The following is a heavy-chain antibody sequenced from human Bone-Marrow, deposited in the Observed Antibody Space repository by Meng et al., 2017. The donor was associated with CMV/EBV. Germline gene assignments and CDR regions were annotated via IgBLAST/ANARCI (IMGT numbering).Heavy chain of an antibody. CDR1: GTSISSSNW. D-gene: IGHD3-10*01. J-gene: IGHJ4*02. CDR3: ARGPYYGSGSYVL. CDR2: INHSGST. V-gene: IGHV4-4*02. Sequence: SETLSLTCAVSGTSISSSNWWSWVRQPPGKGLEWIGEINHSGSTNYNPSLKSRVTISVDTSKNQFSLKLSSVTAADTAVYYCARGPYYGSGSYVLWGQGTLVTVSS.